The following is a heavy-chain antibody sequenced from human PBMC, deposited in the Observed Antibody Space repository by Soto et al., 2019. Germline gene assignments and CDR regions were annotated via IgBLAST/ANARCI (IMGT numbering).Heavy chain of an antibody. CDR2: IYYSGST. CDR1: GGSISSGGYY. J-gene: IGHJ4*02. Sequence: SETLSLTCTVSGGSISSGGYYWSWIRQHPGKGLEWIGYIYYSGSTYYNPSLKSRVTISVDTSKNQFSLKLSSVTAADTAVYYCARDGKSSSSDYWGQGTLVTVSS. CDR3: ARDGKSSSSDY. V-gene: IGHV4-31*03. D-gene: IGHD6-6*01.